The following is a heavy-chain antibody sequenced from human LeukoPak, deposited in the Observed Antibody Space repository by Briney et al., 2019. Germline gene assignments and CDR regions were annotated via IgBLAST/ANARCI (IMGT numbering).Heavy chain of an antibody. V-gene: IGHV4-30-4*08. J-gene: IGHJ4*02. Sequence: PSQTLSLTCTVSGGSIRSDDYYWSWIRQPPGKGLEWTGYIYYSGGTYYNPSLKSRLTLSIDTSKNQFSLKLSSVTAADTAMYYCARARRLVIDYWGQGTLVTVSS. CDR3: ARARRLVIDY. CDR2: IYYSGGT. CDR1: GGSIRSDDYY. D-gene: IGHD1-26*01.